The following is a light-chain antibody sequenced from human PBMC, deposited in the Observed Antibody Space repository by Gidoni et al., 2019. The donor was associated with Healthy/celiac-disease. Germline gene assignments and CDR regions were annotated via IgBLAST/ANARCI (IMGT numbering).Light chain of an antibody. CDR1: QSVLYSPNNKNY. J-gene: IGKJ2*01. V-gene: IGKV4-1*01. CDR3: QQYYSTPPS. Sequence: DIVMTQSPDSLAVSLGERATINCKSSQSVLYSPNNKNYLAWYQQKPGQPPKLLIYWASTRESGVPDRFSGSGSGTDFTLTISSLQAEDVAVYYCQQYYSTPPSFGQXTKLEIK. CDR2: WAS.